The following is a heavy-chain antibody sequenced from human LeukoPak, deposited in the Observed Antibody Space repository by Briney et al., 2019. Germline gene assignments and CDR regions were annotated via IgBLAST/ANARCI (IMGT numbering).Heavy chain of an antibody. Sequence: GGSLRLPCAASGFTVGNNYMSWVRQAPGKGLEWVSFLYSGGSTYYADSVKGRFTVSRHNSRNTVFLEMNSLRPEDTAVYYCARTKFGGSPYFDYWGQGTLVTVSS. J-gene: IGHJ4*02. D-gene: IGHD3-10*01. CDR3: ARTKFGGSPYFDY. CDR2: LYSGGST. CDR1: GFTVGNNY. V-gene: IGHV3-53*04.